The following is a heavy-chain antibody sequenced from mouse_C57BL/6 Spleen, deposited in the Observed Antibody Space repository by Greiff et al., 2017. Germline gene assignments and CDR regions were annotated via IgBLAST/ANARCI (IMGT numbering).Heavy chain of an antibody. CDR3: ARLYDYEIAY. J-gene: IGHJ3*01. D-gene: IGHD2-4*01. CDR1: GYTFTDYY. CDR2: INPNNGGT. V-gene: IGHV1-26*01. Sequence: VQLQQSGPELVKPGASVKISCKASGYTFTDYYMNWVKQSHRKSLEWIGDINPNNGGTSYNQKFKGKATLTVDKSSRTAYMELRSLTSEDSAVYYCARLYDYEIAYWGQGTLVTVSA.